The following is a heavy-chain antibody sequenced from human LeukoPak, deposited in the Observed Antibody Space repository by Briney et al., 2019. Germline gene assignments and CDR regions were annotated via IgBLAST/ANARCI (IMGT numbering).Heavy chain of an antibody. CDR3: ARQKGSGYPFSTPPYYFDY. D-gene: IGHD3-22*01. Sequence: SETLSLTCTVSGDSISSSSYYWGWIRQPPGKGLEWIGSIYYSGSTYYNPSLKSRVTISVDTSKNQFSLKLSSVTAADTAVYYCARQKGSGYPFSTPPYYFDYWGQGTLVTVSS. CDR2: IYYSGST. CDR1: GDSISSSSYY. J-gene: IGHJ4*02. V-gene: IGHV4-39*01.